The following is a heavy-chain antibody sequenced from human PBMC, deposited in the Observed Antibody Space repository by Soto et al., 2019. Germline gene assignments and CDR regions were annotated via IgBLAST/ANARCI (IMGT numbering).Heavy chain of an antibody. V-gene: IGHV1-69*12. D-gene: IGHD2-2*01. CDR2: IIPIFGSA. CDR1: GGTFSSYT. CDR3: ASRYCISTSWHYYGMDV. Sequence: QVQLVQSGAEVKKPGSSVKVSCKASGGTFSSYTISWVRQAPGQGLEWMGGIIPIFGSANYAQKFQGRVTITADESTSTAYMELRSLRSEDTAVYYCASRYCISTSWHYYGMDVWGQGTTVTVSS. J-gene: IGHJ6*02.